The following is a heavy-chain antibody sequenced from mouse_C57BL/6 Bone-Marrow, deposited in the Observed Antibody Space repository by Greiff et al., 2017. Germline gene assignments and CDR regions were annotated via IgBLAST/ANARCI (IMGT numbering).Heavy chain of an antibody. Sequence: QVQLQQSGAELARPGASVKLSCTASGYTFTSYGISWVKQRTGQGLEWIGEIYPRSGNTYYNEKFKGKATLTADKSSSTAYMELRSLTSEDSAVYFCARPYAMDYWGQGTSVTVSS. J-gene: IGHJ4*01. CDR2: IYPRSGNT. V-gene: IGHV1-81*01. CDR3: ARPYAMDY. CDR1: GYTFTSYG.